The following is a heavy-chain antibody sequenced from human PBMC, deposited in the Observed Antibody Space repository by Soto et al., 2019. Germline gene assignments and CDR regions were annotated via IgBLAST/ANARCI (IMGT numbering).Heavy chain of an antibody. Sequence: SVKGSRKTAGYAFTRSGGSCVIQAPGKGLEWMGWISAYNGNTNYAQKLQGRVTMTTDTSTSTAYMELRSLRSDDTAVYYCARDATYYDFWSGYLAPYYMDVWGKGTTVTVSS. CDR1: GYAFTRSG. CDR3: ARDATYYDFWSGYLAPYYMDV. V-gene: IGHV1-18*01. CDR2: ISAYNGNT. D-gene: IGHD3-3*01. J-gene: IGHJ6*03.